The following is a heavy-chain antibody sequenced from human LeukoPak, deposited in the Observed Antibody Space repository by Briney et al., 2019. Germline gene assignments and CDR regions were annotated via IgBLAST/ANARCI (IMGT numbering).Heavy chain of an antibody. Sequence: SETLSLTCTVSGGSISSSSYYWGWIRQPPGKGLEWIGSIYYSGSTYYNPSLKSRVTISVDTSENQVSLKLSSVNAADTAVYYCARRGYYYDSSGYISWGQGTLVTVSS. V-gene: IGHV4-39*01. D-gene: IGHD3-22*01. J-gene: IGHJ5*02. CDR2: IYYSGST. CDR1: GGSISSSSYY. CDR3: ARRGYYYDSSGYIS.